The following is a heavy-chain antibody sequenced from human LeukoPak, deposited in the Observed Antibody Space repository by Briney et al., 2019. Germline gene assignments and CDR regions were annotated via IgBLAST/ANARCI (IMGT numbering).Heavy chain of an antibody. J-gene: IGHJ4*02. Sequence: GGSLRLSCAASGFTFSNYAIGWVRQPPGKGLEWVSAISGSGGSTNYADSVKGRFTISRDNSKNTLYLQMNSLRAEDTAVYYCASLQQLFDYWGQGTLVTVFS. CDR3: ASLQQLFDY. CDR2: ISGSGGST. V-gene: IGHV3-23*01. D-gene: IGHD6-13*01. CDR1: GFTFSNYA.